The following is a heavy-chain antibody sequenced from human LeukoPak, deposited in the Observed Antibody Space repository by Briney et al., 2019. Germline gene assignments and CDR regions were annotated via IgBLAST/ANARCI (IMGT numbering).Heavy chain of an antibody. Sequence: GGSLRLSCAASGFTFSSYSMNWVRQAPGKGLEWVSGISWNSGSIGYADSVKGRFTISRDNAKNSLYLQMNNLRAEDTAVYFCASRRRTQSSGYEFDYWGQGTLVTVSS. V-gene: IGHV3-48*04. CDR1: GFTFSSYS. J-gene: IGHJ4*02. CDR2: ISWNSGSI. CDR3: ASRRRTQSSGYEFDY. D-gene: IGHD3-22*01.